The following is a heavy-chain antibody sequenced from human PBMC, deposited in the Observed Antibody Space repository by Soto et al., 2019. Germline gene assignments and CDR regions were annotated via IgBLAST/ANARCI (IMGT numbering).Heavy chain of an antibody. J-gene: IGHJ5*02. CDR1: GGSISSYY. CDR2: VYYSGTT. V-gene: IGHV4-59*01. CDR3: AMLGSYSSDPGWFDP. Sequence: SETLSLTCTVSGGSISSYYWTWIRQPPGKGLEWVGYVYYSGTTYYNPSLQSRVTISVDTSKNQFSLKLKSVTAADTAIYYCAMLGSYSSDPGWFDPWGQGTLVTVSS. D-gene: IGHD6-19*01.